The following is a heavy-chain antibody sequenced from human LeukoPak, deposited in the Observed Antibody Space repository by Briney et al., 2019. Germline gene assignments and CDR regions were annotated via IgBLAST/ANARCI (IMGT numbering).Heavy chain of an antibody. V-gene: IGHV4-34*01. J-gene: IGHJ5*02. CDR3: AIRLATSRLATATTWFDP. Sequence: SDTLSLTCAVYGESFDGFYWHWIRQPPGKGLEWIGEINSSGMSDYNPALKSRVAISADSSKRQFSLDLTSVTAADTAVYYCAIRLATSRLATATTWFDPWGQGTLVSVSS. CDR2: INSSGMS. D-gene: IGHD3-9*01. CDR1: GESFDGFY.